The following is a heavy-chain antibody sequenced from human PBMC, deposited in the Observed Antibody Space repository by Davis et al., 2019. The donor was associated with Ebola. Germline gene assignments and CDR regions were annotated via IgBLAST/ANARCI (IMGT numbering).Heavy chain of an antibody. CDR3: ARRKAAAGSNWFDP. Sequence: GSLRLSCAVYGGSFSGYYWSWIRQHPGKGLEWIGYIYYSGSTNYNPSLKSRVTISVDTSKNQFSLKLSSVTAADTAVYYCARRKAAAGSNWFDPWGQGTLVTVSS. CDR2: IYYSGST. J-gene: IGHJ5*02. V-gene: IGHV4-59*01. D-gene: IGHD6-13*01. CDR1: GGSFSGYY.